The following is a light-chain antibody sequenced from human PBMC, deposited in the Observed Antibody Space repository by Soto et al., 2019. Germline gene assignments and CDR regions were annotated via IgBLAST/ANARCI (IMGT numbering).Light chain of an antibody. Sequence: QSALTQPRSVSGSPGQSVTISCTGASSDVGGYNYVSWYQQHPGKAPKLMIYDVNKRPSGVPDRFSGSKSGNTASLTISGLQADDEADYYCCSYAGSYIVVFGTGTKLTVL. CDR2: DVN. V-gene: IGLV2-11*01. J-gene: IGLJ1*01. CDR1: SSDVGGYNY. CDR3: CSYAGSYIVV.